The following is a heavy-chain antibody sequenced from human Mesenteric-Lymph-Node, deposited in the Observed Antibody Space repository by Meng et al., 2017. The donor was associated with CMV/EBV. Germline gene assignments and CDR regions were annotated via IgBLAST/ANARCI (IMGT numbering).Heavy chain of an antibody. V-gene: IGHV1-18*01. CDR3: ARDPQSPAHLSFVGVVTDYYYYGLNV. CDR2: ISGYNGDT. J-gene: IGHJ6*02. Sequence: WVRQAPGQGLEWVGWISGYNGDTKYAQKFQGRVTMTTDTSTSTADMELRSLRSGDTAVYYCARDPQSPAHLSFVGVVTDYYYYGLNVWGQGTTVTVSS. D-gene: IGHD3-3*01.